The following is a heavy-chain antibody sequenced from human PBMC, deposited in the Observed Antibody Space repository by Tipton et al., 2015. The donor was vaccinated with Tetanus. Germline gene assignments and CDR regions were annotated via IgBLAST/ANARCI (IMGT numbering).Heavy chain of an antibody. CDR3: ARRFRAAYYYDSSGYGYAFDI. Sequence: VQLVQSGAEVKKPGESLKISCKGSGYSFTSYWIGWVRQMPGKGLEWMGIIYPGDSDTRYSPSFQGQVTISADKSISTAYRQWSSLKASDTAMYYCARRFRAAYYYDSSGYGYAFDIWGQGTMVTVSS. V-gene: IGHV5-51*01. J-gene: IGHJ3*02. CDR2: IYPGDSDT. D-gene: IGHD3-22*01. CDR1: GYSFTSYW.